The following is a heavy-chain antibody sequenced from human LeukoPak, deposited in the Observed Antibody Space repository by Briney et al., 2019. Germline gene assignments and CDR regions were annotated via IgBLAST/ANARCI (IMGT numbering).Heavy chain of an antibody. CDR2: ISAYNGNT. D-gene: IGHD3-10*01. V-gene: IGHV1-18*04. Sequence: ASVKVSCKASGYTFTGYYMHWVRQAPGQGLEWMGWISAYNGNTVYAQNVQDRVTMTTDTSTSTAYLELRSLRFDDTAIYYCARDNRGVSRGAFDIWGQGTLVTVSS. CDR3: ARDNRGVSRGAFDI. J-gene: IGHJ3*02. CDR1: GYTFTGYY.